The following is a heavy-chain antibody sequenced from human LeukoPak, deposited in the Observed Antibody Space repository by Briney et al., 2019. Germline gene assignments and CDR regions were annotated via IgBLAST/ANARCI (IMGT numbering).Heavy chain of an antibody. CDR2: ISSSSSYI. V-gene: IGHV3-21*01. Sequence: GGSLRLSCAASGFTFSSYSMNWVRQAPGKGLEWVSSISSSSSYIYYADSVKGRFTISRDNAKNSLYLQMNSLRAEDTAVYYCASAAQLERHYAFDIWGQGTMVTVSS. CDR1: GFTFSSYS. J-gene: IGHJ3*02. CDR3: ASAAQLERHYAFDI. D-gene: IGHD1-1*01.